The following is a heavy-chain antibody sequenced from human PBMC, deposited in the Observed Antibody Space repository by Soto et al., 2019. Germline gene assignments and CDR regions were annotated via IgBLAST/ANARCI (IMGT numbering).Heavy chain of an antibody. CDR2: IYWDDDK. CDR1: GVSLTTSGVG. V-gene: IGHV2-5*02. J-gene: IGHJ4*02. Sequence: QITLRESGPTLVQPTQTLTLTCTLSGVSLTTSGVGVGWIRQTPGKALEWLALIYWDDDKRFSPSLKSRLAITRDTSKNQVVMTMTDMAPVDTAIYYCAHRQRTVVVGAPFDLWGQGSQVTVSS. CDR3: AHRQRTVVVGAPFDL. D-gene: IGHD2-15*01.